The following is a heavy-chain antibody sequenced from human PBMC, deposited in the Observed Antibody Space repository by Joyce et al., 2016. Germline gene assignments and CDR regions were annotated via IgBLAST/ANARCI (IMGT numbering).Heavy chain of an antibody. CDR3: ARLGDEGWEQSPLDY. Sequence: EVQLVQSGAEVKKPGESLKISCQGFRCTFATYWIGWVRQLPGKGLEGSGITWPGDSDTRDIPSSHGQVTIAADKSFSTAYLQWSSLEASDTAMYYCARLGDEGWEQSPLDYWGQGTLVTVSS. J-gene: IGHJ4*02. CDR2: TWPGDSDT. CDR1: RCTFATYW. D-gene: IGHD1/OR15-1a*01. V-gene: IGHV5-51*01.